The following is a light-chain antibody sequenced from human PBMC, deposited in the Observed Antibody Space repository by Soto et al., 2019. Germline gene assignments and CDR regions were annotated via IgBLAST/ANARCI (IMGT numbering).Light chain of an antibody. V-gene: IGKV3-20*01. Sequence: ILMTQSPATLSVSPGERATLSCRASQSVDSNLAWYQQKPGQAPRLLIFGASKRATGIPDRFSGSGSGRDFTLTISGLEPEDFAVYYCQQYGSSPLISFGQGTRLEIK. CDR2: GAS. J-gene: IGKJ5*01. CDR1: QSVDSN. CDR3: QQYGSSPLIS.